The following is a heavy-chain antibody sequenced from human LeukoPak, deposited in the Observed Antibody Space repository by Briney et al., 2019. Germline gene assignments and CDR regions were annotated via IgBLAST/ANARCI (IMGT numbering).Heavy chain of an antibody. Sequence: ASVKVSCKASGYTFTSYYMHWVRQAPGQGLEWMGRINPSGGSTSYAQKFQGRVTMTRDTSTSTVYMELSSLRSEDTAVYYCARAHYDSSGTSPPPRDYWGQGTLVTVSS. CDR3: ARAHYDSSGTSPPPRDY. CDR2: INPSGGST. CDR1: GYTFTSYY. D-gene: IGHD3-22*01. J-gene: IGHJ4*02. V-gene: IGHV1-46*01.